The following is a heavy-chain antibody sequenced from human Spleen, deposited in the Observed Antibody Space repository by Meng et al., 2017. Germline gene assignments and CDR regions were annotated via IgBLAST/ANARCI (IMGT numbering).Heavy chain of an antibody. D-gene: IGHD4-23*01. Sequence: EVQLVESGGGLVKPGGSLRLSCAASGFTFSSSSMNWVRQAPGKGLEWVSSISRSGNYIYYADSVKGRFTISRDNAKNSLYLQMNSLRVEDTAVYYCATDYGGNSGGYWGQGTLVTVSS. CDR1: GFTFSSSS. J-gene: IGHJ4*02. V-gene: IGHV3-21*01. CDR3: ATDYGGNSGGY. CDR2: ISRSGNYI.